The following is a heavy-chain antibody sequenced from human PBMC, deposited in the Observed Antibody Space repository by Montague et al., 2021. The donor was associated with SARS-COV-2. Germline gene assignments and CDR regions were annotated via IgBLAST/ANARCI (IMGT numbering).Heavy chain of an antibody. CDR2: IYTSGST. V-gene: IGHV4-61*09. D-gene: IGHD1-26*01. J-gene: IGHJ6*02. CDR1: GGSISSGNYY. CDR3: ARESGSPTYYFYYVVDV. Sequence: TLSLTCTVSGGSISSGNYYWSWIRQPAGKGLEWIGHIYTSGSTNYNPSLKSRVTISVHTYNNQFSLKLSSVTAADTAVYYCARESGSPTYYFYYVVDVWGQGTTVTVSS.